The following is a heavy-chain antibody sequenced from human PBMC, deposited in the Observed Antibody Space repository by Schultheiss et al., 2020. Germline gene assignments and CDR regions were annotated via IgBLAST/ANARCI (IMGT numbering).Heavy chain of an antibody. D-gene: IGHD3-3*01. V-gene: IGHV3-23*01. Sequence: GGSLRLSCAASGFTFDDYAMSWVRQAPGKGLEWVSAISGSGGSTYYADSVKGRFTISRDNSKNTLYLQMNSLKTEDTAVYYCTRDGLARITIFGVVIIPEGDYYGMDVWGQGTTVTVSS. CDR3: TRDGLARITIFGVVIIPEGDYYGMDV. CDR1: GFTFDDYA. CDR2: ISGSGGST. J-gene: IGHJ6*02.